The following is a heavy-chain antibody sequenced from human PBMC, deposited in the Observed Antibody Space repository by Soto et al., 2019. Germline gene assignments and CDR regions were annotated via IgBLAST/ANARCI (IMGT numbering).Heavy chain of an antibody. D-gene: IGHD4-17*01. Sequence: QVQLVQSGAEVKKPGASVKVSCKASGYTFTTYGITWVRQAPGQGLEGMGWISAYSGNTNDAQKLQGRLTETTDTSTNTAYMDLRSLRSDDTAVYYCARVVKAGDYGDYGRYYFDYWGHGTLVTVSS. J-gene: IGHJ4*01. CDR3: ARVVKAGDYGDYGRYYFDY. CDR2: ISAYSGNT. CDR1: GYTFTTYG. V-gene: IGHV1-18*04.